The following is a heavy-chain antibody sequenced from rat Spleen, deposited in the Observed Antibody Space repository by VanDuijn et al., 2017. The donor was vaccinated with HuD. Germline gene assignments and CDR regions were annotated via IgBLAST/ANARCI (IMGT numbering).Heavy chain of an antibody. CDR1: GFTFNNYW. V-gene: IGHV5-31*01. J-gene: IGHJ2*01. CDR2: ITNTGGST. Sequence: EVQLVETGGGLVQPGRSLKLSCVASGFTFNNYWMTWIRQAPGKGLEWVASITNTGGSTYYPDSMKGRFTISRDNAKSTLYLQMNSLRSEDTATYYCTRGYSVDYWGQGVMVTVSS. D-gene: IGHD1-11*01. CDR3: TRGYSVDY.